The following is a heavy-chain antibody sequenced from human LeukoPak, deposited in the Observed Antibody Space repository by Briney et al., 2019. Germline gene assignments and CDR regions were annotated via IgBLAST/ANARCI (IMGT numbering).Heavy chain of an antibody. CDR1: GFTFSSYA. J-gene: IGHJ4*02. V-gene: IGHV3-30*04. CDR2: ISYDGSNK. Sequence: GGSLRLSCAASGFTFSSYAMHWVRQAPGKGLECVAVISYDGSNKHYADSVKGRFTISRDNSKNTLYLQMNSLRAEDTAVYYCARDLFCGGDCYSGYWGQGTLVTVSS. D-gene: IGHD2-21*02. CDR3: ARDLFCGGDCYSGY.